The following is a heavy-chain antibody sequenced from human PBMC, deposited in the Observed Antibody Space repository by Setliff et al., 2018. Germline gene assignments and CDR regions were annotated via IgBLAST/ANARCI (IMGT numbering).Heavy chain of an antibody. Sequence: NPSETLSLTCTVSDGSISTYYWSRIRQPPGKRLEWIGFIHHSGSTHYNPSLKSRVTISVDTSKNQFSLKLSSVTAADTAVYYCARRSPAYYSDSSGYFYDTSPYMDVWGKGTTVTVS. V-gene: IGHV4-59*08. CDR3: ARRSPAYYSDSSGYFYDTSPYMDV. CDR1: DGSISTYY. CDR2: IHHSGST. D-gene: IGHD3-22*01. J-gene: IGHJ6*03.